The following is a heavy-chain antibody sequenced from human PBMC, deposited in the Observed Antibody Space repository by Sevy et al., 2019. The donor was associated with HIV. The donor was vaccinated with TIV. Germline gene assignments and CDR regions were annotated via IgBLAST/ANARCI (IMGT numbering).Heavy chain of an antibody. CDR1: GGSISSYY. V-gene: IGHV4-59*01. CDR3: ARGGRSWFGELFYYYYGMDV. CDR2: IYYSGST. J-gene: IGHJ6*02. Sequence: SETLSLTCTVSGGSISSYYWSWIRQPPGKGLEWIGYIYYSGSTNYNPSLKSRVTISVDTSKNQFSLKLGSVTAADTAVYYCARGGRSWFGELFYYYYGMDVWGQGTTVTVSS. D-gene: IGHD3-10*01.